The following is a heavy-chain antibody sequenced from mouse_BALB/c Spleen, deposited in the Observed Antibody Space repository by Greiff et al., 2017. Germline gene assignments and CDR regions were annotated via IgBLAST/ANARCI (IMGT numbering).Heavy chain of an antibody. CDR2: IWGGGST. Sequence: VKLVESGPGLVAPSQSLSITCTVSGFSLSRYSVHWVRQPPGKGLEWLGMIWGGGSTDYNSAHKSRLSISKDNSKSQVFLKMNRLQTDDTAMYYCASDGYYWFAYWGQGTLVTVSA. CDR3: ASDGYYWFAY. D-gene: IGHD2-3*01. V-gene: IGHV2-6-4*01. J-gene: IGHJ3*01. CDR1: GFSLSRYS.